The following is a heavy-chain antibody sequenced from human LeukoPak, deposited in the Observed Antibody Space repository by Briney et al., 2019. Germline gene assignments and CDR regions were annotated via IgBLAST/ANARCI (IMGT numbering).Heavy chain of an antibody. CDR3: ARDPAGLRGNYYYGMDV. Sequence: SETLSLTCTVSGGSISSGGYYWSWIRQHPGKGLEWIGYIYYSGSTYYNPSLKSRVTISVDTSKNQFSLKLSSVTAADTAVYYCARDPAGLRGNYYYGMDVWGQGTTVTVSS. CDR1: GGSISSGGYY. J-gene: IGHJ6*02. D-gene: IGHD4-17*01. V-gene: IGHV4-31*03. CDR2: IYYSGST.